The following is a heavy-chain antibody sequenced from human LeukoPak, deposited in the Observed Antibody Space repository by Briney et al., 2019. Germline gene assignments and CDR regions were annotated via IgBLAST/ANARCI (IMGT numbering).Heavy chain of an antibody. CDR3: AREEWELLPCDY. CDR2: ISSSSSYI. CDR1: GSTFSSYS. Sequence: PGGSLRLSCAASGSTFSSYSMNWVRQAPGKGLEWVSSISSSSSYIYYADSVKGRFTISRDNAKNSLYLQMNSLRAEDTAVYYCAREEWELLPCDYWGQGTLVTVSS. J-gene: IGHJ4*02. V-gene: IGHV3-21*01. D-gene: IGHD1-26*01.